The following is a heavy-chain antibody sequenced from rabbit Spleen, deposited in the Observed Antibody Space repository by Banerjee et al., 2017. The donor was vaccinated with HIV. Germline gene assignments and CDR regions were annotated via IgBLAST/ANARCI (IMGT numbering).Heavy chain of an antibody. CDR1: GFTLSSYY. Sequence: QLEESGGGLVQPGGSLKLSCKASGFTLSSYYMNWVRQAPGKGLEWIGYIDPVFGSTYYAGWVNGRFTISRHNAQNTLYLQLNSLIVADTATYFCARDLDGVIGWNFGWWGPGTLVTVS. CDR2: IDPVFGST. CDR3: ARDLDGVIGWNFGW. V-gene: IGHV1S7*01. D-gene: IGHD1-1*01. J-gene: IGHJ4*01.